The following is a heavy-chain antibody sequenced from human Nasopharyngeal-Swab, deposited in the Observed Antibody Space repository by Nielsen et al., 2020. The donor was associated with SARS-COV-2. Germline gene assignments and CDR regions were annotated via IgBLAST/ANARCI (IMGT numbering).Heavy chain of an antibody. D-gene: IGHD3-22*01. V-gene: IGHV3-30*18. CDR3: AKRDDYYESSGLGD. Sequence: GGSLRLSCAASGFMFRTYAMHWVRQAPGEGLEWVAVISYDGGNKYYADPVKGRFTISRDNSKNTLYLQMNSLRAEDTAVYYCAKRDDYYESSGLGDWGQGTLVTVSS. J-gene: IGHJ4*02. CDR1: GFMFRTYA. CDR2: ISYDGGNK.